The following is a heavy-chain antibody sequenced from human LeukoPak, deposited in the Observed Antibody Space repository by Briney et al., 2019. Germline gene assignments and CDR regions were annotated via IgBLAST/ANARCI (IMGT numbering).Heavy chain of an antibody. CDR3: ARADSSGWAVWAADAFDI. CDR1: GGSISSGSYY. D-gene: IGHD6-19*01. J-gene: IGHJ3*02. V-gene: IGHV4-61*02. CDR2: IYTSGST. Sequence: SQTLSLTCAVSGGSISSGSYYWSWIRQPAGKGLEWIGRIYTSGSTNYNPSLKSRVTISVDTSKNQFSLKLSSVTAADTAVYYCARADSSGWAVWAADAFDIWGQGTMVTVSS.